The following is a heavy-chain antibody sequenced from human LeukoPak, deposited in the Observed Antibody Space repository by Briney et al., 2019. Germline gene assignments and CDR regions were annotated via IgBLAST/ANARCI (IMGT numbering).Heavy chain of an antibody. J-gene: IGHJ4*02. V-gene: IGHV4-59*02. Sequence: SETLSLTRTVSRGSVSSYYWSWIRQPPRKGLECIGYIYHRGSTNYNPSLKSRVTISVDTSKNQLSPKLSSVPAADTAVYYCARGGSGYTFYYWGQGTLVTVSS. CDR3: ARGGSGYTFYY. CDR2: IYHRGST. CDR1: RGSVSSYY. D-gene: IGHD3-22*01.